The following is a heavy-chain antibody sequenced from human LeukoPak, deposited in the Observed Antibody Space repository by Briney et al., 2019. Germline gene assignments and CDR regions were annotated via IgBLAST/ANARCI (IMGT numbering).Heavy chain of an antibody. V-gene: IGHV3-23*01. J-gene: IGHJ6*03. CDR3: AKVGADIAARLWEFYYYYMDV. CDR2: ISGSGGST. D-gene: IGHD6-6*01. Sequence: PGRSLRLSCAASGFTFSNYAMSWVRQAPGKGLAWVSAISGSGGSTYYADSVKGRFTISRDNSKNTLYLQMNSLRAEDTAVYYCAKVGADIAARLWEFYYYYMDVWGKGTTVTVSS. CDR1: GFTFSNYA.